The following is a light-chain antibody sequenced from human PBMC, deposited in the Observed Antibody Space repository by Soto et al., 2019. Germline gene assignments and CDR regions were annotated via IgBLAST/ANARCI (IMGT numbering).Light chain of an antibody. Sequence: QSVLTQPASVSGSPVQSITISCTGTSSDVGFSKYVFWFQQHPGKAPKLIISEVSNRPSGVSDRFSGSRSANTASLTLSGLQAEDDADYYCSSFTSSDTDVFGTGTKVTVL. CDR1: SSDVGFSKY. CDR2: EVS. CDR3: SSFTSSDTDV. J-gene: IGLJ1*01. V-gene: IGLV2-14*03.